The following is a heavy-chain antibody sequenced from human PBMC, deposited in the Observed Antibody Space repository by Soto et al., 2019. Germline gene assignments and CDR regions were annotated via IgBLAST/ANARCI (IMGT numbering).Heavy chain of an antibody. D-gene: IGHD3-16*02. V-gene: IGHV4-59*01. CDR3: ARDHTGYINFDY. Sequence: SETLSLTCTVSGGSISSYYWSWIRQPPGKGLEWIGYIYYSGSTNYNPSLKSRVTISVDTSKNQFSLKLSSVTAADTAVYYCARDHTGYINFDYWGQGTLVTVSS. CDR2: IYYSGST. J-gene: IGHJ4*02. CDR1: GGSISSYY.